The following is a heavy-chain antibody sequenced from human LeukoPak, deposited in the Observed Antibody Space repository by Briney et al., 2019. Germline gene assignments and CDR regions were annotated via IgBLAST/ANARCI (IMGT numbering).Heavy chain of an antibody. D-gene: IGHD1-7*01. CDR3: ARVDLTGTTGY. J-gene: IGHJ4*02. Sequence: GGSLRLSCAACGFTFSSYGMHWVRQAPGQGLEWMGRINPNSGGTNYAQKFQGRVTMTRDTSISTAYMELSRLRSDDTAVYYCARVDLTGTTGYWGQGTLVTVSS. CDR2: INPNSGGT. V-gene: IGHV1-2*06. CDR1: GFTFSSYG.